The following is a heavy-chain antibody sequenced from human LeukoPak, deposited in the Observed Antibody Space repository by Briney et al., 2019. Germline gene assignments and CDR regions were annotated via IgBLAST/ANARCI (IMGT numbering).Heavy chain of an antibody. CDR1: GFTFSSYP. Sequence: GGSLRLSCAASGFTFSSYPMHWVRQHPGKGLEWVAVISYDGTNKYYADSVKGRFTISRDNSKNTLYLQMNSLRAEDTAVYYCARGNWGSLGYFDYWGQGTLVTVSS. D-gene: IGHD7-27*01. CDR3: ARGNWGSLGYFDY. V-gene: IGHV3-30-3*01. J-gene: IGHJ4*02. CDR2: ISYDGTNK.